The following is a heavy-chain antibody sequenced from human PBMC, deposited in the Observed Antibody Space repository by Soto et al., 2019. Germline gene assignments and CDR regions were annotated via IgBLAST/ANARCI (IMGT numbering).Heavy chain of an antibody. CDR3: AKTTYYDFWSGYFGAPNYYGMDV. Sequence: SVKVSCKASGGTFSSYAISWVRQAPGQGLEWMGGIIPIFGTANYAQKFQGRVTITADKSTSTACMELSSLRSEDTAVYYCAKTTYYDFWSGYFGAPNYYGMDVWGQGTTGTVSS. D-gene: IGHD3-3*01. CDR2: IIPIFGTA. CDR1: GGTFSSYA. J-gene: IGHJ6*02. V-gene: IGHV1-69*06.